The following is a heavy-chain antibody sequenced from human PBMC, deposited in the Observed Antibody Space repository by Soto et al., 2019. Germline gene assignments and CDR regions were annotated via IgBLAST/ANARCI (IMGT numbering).Heavy chain of an antibody. Sequence: SETLSLTCTVSGGSISSSSYYWGWIRQPPGKGLEWIGSIYYSGSTYYNPSLKSRVTISVDTSKNQFSLKLSSVTAADTAVYYCARLGQQLVRHSEERYYYYFYMDVWGQGTTVTVSS. CDR2: IYYSGST. D-gene: IGHD6-13*01. CDR3: ARLGQQLVRHSEERYYYYFYMDV. V-gene: IGHV4-39*01. CDR1: GGSISSSSYY. J-gene: IGHJ6*03.